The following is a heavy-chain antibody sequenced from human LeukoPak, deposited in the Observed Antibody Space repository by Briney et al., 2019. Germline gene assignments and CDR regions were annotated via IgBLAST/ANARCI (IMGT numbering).Heavy chain of an antibody. Sequence: SETLSLTCTVSGGSISSSSYYWGWIRQPPGKGLEWIGSIYYSGSTYYNPSLKSRVTIPVDTSKNQFSLKLSSVTAAGTAVYYCASSSWYPALDYWGQGTLVTVSS. CDR3: ASSSWYPALDY. D-gene: IGHD6-13*01. CDR2: IYYSGST. V-gene: IGHV4-39*01. J-gene: IGHJ4*02. CDR1: GGSISSSSYY.